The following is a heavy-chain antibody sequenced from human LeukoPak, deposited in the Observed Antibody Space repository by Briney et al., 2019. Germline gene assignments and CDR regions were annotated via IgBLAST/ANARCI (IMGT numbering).Heavy chain of an antibody. D-gene: IGHD1-26*01. CDR3: ARGELHLYYYYYMDV. J-gene: IGHJ6*03. Sequence: GASVKVSCKASGGTFSSYAISWVRQAPGQGLEWMGGIIPIFGTANYAQKFQGRVTITTDESTSTAYMELSSLRSEDTAVYYCARGELHLYYYYYMDVWGKGTTVTVSS. CDR1: GGTFSSYA. V-gene: IGHV1-69*05. CDR2: IIPIFGTA.